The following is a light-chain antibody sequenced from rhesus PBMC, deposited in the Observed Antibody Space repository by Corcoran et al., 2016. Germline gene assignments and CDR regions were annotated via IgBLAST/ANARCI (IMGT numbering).Light chain of an antibody. Sequence: QVILTQSPASLSLSPGERATLSCRASQSVSSFLAWYQQKPGQAPRLLIYGAAYRAPGIPDRFSGGGSGTAFTLTIGILEPEDFAVYFCQKYSSSPHRFGQGTKVEIK. V-gene: IGKV3-53*01. CDR3: QKYSSSPHR. CDR2: GAA. CDR1: QSVSSF. J-gene: IGKJ2*01.